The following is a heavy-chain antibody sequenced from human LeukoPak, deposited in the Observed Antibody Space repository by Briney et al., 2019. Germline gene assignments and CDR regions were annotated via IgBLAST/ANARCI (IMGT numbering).Heavy chain of an antibody. CDR3: ATSALAVAGTD. J-gene: IGHJ4*02. D-gene: IGHD6-19*01. CDR1: GFTFSSYA. V-gene: IGHV3-30-3*01. CDR2: ISYDGSNK. Sequence: GRSLRLSCAASGFTFSSYAMHWVRQAPGKGLEWVAVISYDGSNKYYADSVKGRFTISRDNSKNTLYLQMNSLRAEDTAVYYCATSALAVAGTDWGQGTLVTVSS.